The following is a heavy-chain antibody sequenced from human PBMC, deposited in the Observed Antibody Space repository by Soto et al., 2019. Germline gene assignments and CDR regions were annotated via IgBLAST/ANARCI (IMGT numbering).Heavy chain of an antibody. Sequence: SVKVSCKASGGTFSSYAISWVRQAPGQGLEWMGGIIPIFGTANYAQKFQGRVTITADKSTSTAYMELSSLRSEDTAVYYCAREDPRVTMIVVVEGGAFESWGQGTMVTVSS. V-gene: IGHV1-69*06. CDR2: IIPIFGTA. D-gene: IGHD3-22*01. CDR3: AREDPRVTMIVVVEGGAFES. CDR1: GGTFSSYA. J-gene: IGHJ3*02.